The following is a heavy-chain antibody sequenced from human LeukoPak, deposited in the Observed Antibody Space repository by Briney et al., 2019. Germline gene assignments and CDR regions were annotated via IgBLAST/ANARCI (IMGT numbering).Heavy chain of an antibody. CDR3: ARQSGYSGYDVVEGFDY. D-gene: IGHD5-12*01. CDR1: GGSISSYY. J-gene: IGHJ4*02. Sequence: SETLSLTCTVSGGSISSYYWSWIRQPPGKGLEWIGYIYYSGSTNYNPSLKSRVTISVDTSKNQFSLKLSSVTAADTAVYYCARQSGYSGYDVVEGFDYWGQGTLVTVSS. CDR2: IYYSGST. V-gene: IGHV4-59*08.